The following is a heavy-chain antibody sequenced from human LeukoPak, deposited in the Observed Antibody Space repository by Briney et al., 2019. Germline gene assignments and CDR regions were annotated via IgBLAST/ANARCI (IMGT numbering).Heavy chain of an antibody. D-gene: IGHD6-19*01. V-gene: IGHV3-7*01. CDR1: GFTFSSYW. CDR2: IKEDGSEH. Sequence: GGSLRLSCAAAGFTFSSYWMNWVRQAPGKGLEWVANIKEDGSEHCYVDSLRGRFTISRDNGKNSLYLQMNSLRAEDTAVYYCARSSGWSFDYWGQGTLVTVSS. CDR3: ARSSGWSFDY. J-gene: IGHJ4*02.